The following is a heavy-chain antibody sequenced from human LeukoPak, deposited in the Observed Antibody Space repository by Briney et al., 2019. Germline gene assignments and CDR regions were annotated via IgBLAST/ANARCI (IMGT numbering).Heavy chain of an antibody. J-gene: IGHJ4*02. D-gene: IGHD2-8*01. V-gene: IGHV4-34*01. CDR3: ARGRCTNGVCYPRDY. CDR1: GGSFSGYY. Sequence: SETLSLTCAVCGGSFSGYYWSWIRQPPGKGLEWIGEINHSGSTNYNPSLKSRVTISVDTSKNQFSLKLSSVTAADTAVYYCARGRCTNGVCYPRDYWGQGTLVTVSS. CDR2: INHSGST.